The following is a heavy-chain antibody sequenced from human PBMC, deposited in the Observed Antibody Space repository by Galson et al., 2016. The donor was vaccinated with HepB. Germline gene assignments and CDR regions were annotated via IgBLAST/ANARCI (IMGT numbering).Heavy chain of an antibody. CDR3: AREGTNIAVSATAFDY. J-gene: IGHJ4*02. D-gene: IGHD6-19*01. V-gene: IGHV3-33*08. CDR1: EFPFSTYG. CDR2: IWNDGSYK. Sequence: SLRLSCAASEFPFSTYGMHWVRQAPGKGLEWVALIWNDGSYKHYADSVKGRFTISRENSKNALSLQMNSLRAEDTAVYYCAREGTNIAVSATAFDYWGQGTLVTVSS.